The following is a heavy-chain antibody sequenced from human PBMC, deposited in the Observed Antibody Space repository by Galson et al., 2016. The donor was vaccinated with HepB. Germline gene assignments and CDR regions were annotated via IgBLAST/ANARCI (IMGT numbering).Heavy chain of an antibody. CDR2: IGSSPGTV. CDR1: GFTFTSYS. D-gene: IGHD5-18*01. Sequence: SLRLSCAASGFTFTSYSMNWVRQVPGKGLEWVAYIGSSPGTVYYADSVKGRFTISRDNAKDSLYLQMNSLRDEDTAGYYCERDPLGYSYALVRYFDYWGQGTLVTVSS. V-gene: IGHV3-48*02. CDR3: ERDPLGYSYALVRYFDY. J-gene: IGHJ4*02.